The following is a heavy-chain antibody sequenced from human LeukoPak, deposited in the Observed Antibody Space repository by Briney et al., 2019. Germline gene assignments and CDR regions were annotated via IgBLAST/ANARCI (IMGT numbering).Heavy chain of an antibody. CDR3: ARVRGYDILTGYLDY. CDR1: GGSISSYY. J-gene: IGHJ4*02. Sequence: SETLSLTCTVSGGSISSYYWSWIRQPPGKGLEWIGYIYYSGSTNYNPSLKSRVTISVDTSKNQFSLKLSSVTAADTAVYYCARVRGYDILTGYLDYWGQGTLVTVSS. CDR2: IYYSGST. D-gene: IGHD3-9*01. V-gene: IGHV4-59*01.